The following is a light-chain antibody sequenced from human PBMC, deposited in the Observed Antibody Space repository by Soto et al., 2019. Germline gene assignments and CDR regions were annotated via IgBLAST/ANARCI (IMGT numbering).Light chain of an antibody. CDR1: QGISNY. Sequence: DIQMTQSPSSLSASVGDRVTITCRASQGISNYLAWYQQKPGKVPKLLIYAASTLQSGVPSRFSGSGSGTDFTLTISGLQPEDVATYYCLMYIGVARTFGQGTKVEIK. J-gene: IGKJ1*01. CDR3: LMYIGVART. CDR2: AAS. V-gene: IGKV1-27*01.